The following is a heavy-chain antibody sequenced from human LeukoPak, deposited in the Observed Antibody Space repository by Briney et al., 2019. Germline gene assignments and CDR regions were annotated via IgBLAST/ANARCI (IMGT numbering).Heavy chain of an antibody. Sequence: GGSLRLSCAASGFTFSSYGMSWVRQAPGKGLEWVSAISGSGGSTYYADSVKGRFTISRDNSKNTVYLRLSSLRAEDTAVYFCAKDPRKSGSGSGLDYWGQGTLVTVSS. J-gene: IGHJ4*02. CDR2: ISGSGGST. CDR1: GFTFSSYG. V-gene: IGHV3-23*01. CDR3: AKDPRKSGSGSGLDY. D-gene: IGHD3-10*01.